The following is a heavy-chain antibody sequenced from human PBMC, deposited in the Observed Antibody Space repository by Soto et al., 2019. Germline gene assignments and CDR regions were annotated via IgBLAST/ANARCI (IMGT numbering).Heavy chain of an antibody. CDR2: IIPIFGTA. CDR1: GGTFSSYA. J-gene: IGHJ4*02. Sequence: GASVKVSCKASGGTFSSYAISWVRQAPGQGLEWMGGIIPIFGTANYAQKFQGRVRITADESTSTAYMGRSSLRSEDTAVYYCARDTHGSSWFDYWGQGTLVTVPS. D-gene: IGHD2-15*01. CDR3: ARDTHGSSWFDY. V-gene: IGHV1-69*13.